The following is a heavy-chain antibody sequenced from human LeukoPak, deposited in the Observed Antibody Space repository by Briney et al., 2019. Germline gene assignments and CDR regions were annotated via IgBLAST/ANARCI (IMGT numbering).Heavy chain of an antibody. CDR1: GYTFTGHY. J-gene: IGHJ4*02. Sequence: ASVKLSCKASGYTFTGHYMHWVRQAPGQGLEWMGWINPNSGGTNYAQKFQGRVTMTRDTSISTAYMELSRLRSDDTAVYYCARQDGYYYRSCTGGYWGQGTLVTVS. V-gene: IGHV1-2*02. CDR2: INPNSGGT. CDR3: ARQDGYYYRSCTGGY. D-gene: IGHD3-22*01.